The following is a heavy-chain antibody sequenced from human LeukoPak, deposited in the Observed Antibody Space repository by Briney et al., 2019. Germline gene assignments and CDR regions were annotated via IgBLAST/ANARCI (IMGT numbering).Heavy chain of an antibody. CDR2: INPSGGST. V-gene: IGHV1-46*03. CDR3: ARADLELGRALDY. D-gene: IGHD1-7*01. J-gene: IGHJ4*02. Sequence: ASVKVSCKASGYTFTSYYIHWVRQAPGQGLEWIAIINPSGGSTSYAQKFQGRVTMTRDTSTSTVYMELSSLRSEDTAVYYCARADLELGRALDYWGQGTLVTVSS. CDR1: GYTFTSYY.